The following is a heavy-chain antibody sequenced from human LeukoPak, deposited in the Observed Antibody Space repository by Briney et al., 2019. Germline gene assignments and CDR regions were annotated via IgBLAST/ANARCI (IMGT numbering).Heavy chain of an antibody. CDR1: GYRFISHW. CDR2: VFPDDSDT. CDR3: ARRKGYYDTSGYYAFDY. D-gene: IGHD3-22*01. V-gene: IGHV5-51*01. Sequence: GESLRISCKASGYRFISHWIGWVRQKPGKGLGWMGIVFPDDSDTRVSPSFQGQVTISVDKSISTALLQLSSLSASDTAMYYCARRKGYYDTSGYYAFDYRGQGTLVTVSS. J-gene: IGHJ4*02.